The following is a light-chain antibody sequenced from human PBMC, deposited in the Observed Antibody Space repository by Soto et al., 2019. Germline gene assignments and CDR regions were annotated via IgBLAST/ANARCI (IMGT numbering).Light chain of an antibody. V-gene: IGLV2-11*01. CDR1: SSDVGAYNY. Sequence: QSVLTQPRSVSGSPGQSVTISCTGTSSDVGAYNYVSWYQHHPGRAPKLMICDVTKRPSGVPDRFSGSKSGNTASLSISGLEAEDEADYYCCSYARTSVLIFGGGTKLTVL. J-gene: IGLJ2*01. CDR3: CSYARTSVLI. CDR2: DVT.